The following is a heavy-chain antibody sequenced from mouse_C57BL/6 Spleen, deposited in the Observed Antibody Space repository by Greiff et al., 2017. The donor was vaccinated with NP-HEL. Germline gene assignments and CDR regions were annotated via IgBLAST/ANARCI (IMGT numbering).Heavy chain of an antibody. J-gene: IGHJ4*01. D-gene: IGHD2-3*01. Sequence: VKLMESGAELARPGASVKLSCKASGYTFTSYGIRWVKQRPGQGLEWIGEIYPRSGNTYYNEKFKGKATLTADKSSSTAYMELRSLTSEDSAVYFCASSGDGYPDYAMDYWGQGTSVTVSS. CDR1: GYTFTSYG. CDR2: IYPRSGNT. CDR3: ASSGDGYPDYAMDY. V-gene: IGHV1-81*01.